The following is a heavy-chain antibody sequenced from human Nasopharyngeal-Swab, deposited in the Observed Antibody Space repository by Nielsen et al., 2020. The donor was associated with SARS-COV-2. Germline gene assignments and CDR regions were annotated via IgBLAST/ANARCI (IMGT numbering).Heavy chain of an antibody. CDR3: AREGVTYGASGSYCVDN. CDR2: IIPIFGTA. CDR1: GGTFSSYA. Sequence: SVKVSCKASGGTFSSYAISWVRQAPGQGLEWMGRIIPIFGTANYAQNFQDRVTLTADKSTSTAYMELSSLRSEDTAVYYCAREGVTYGASGSYCVDNWGQGTLVTVSS. D-gene: IGHD3-10*01. V-gene: IGHV1-69*06. J-gene: IGHJ4*02.